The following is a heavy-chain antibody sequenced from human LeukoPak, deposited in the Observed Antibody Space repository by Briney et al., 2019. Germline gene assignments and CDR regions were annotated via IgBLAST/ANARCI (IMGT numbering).Heavy chain of an antibody. CDR1: GFVFSSYG. J-gene: IGHJ2*01. CDR2: MSHDGKTI. V-gene: IGHV3-30*18. Sequence: SGGSLRLSCAASGFVFSSYGMHWVRQAPGKGLEWVAVMSHDGKTIYYADSEKGRFTISRDNSNDTLSLHMSSLRADDTAVYFCAKVARIWYASGWFDWYFDLWGRGILVTVSS. D-gene: IGHD6-19*01. CDR3: AKVARIWYASGWFDWYFDL.